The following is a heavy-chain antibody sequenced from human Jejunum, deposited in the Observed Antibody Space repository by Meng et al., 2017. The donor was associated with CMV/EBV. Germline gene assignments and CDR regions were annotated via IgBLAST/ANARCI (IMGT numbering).Heavy chain of an antibody. D-gene: IGHD2-21*02. V-gene: IGHV1-18*01. CDR3: ARGVVTMTRYYFDY. CDR2: ISTYNGNT. CDR1: GSTFTSYG. Sequence: GSTFTSYGISWVRQAPGRGLEWMGWISTYNGNTHYAQKLQGRATMTTGTSTSTAYMEVRSLKSDDTAVYYCARGVVTMTRYYFDYWGQGTLVTVSS. J-gene: IGHJ4*02.